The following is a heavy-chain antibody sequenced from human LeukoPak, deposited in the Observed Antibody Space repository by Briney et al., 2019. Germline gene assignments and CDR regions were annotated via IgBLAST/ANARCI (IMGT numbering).Heavy chain of an antibody. V-gene: IGHV3-30-3*01. CDR1: GFTFSSYA. J-gene: IGHJ4*02. D-gene: IGHD3-3*01. CDR2: ISYDGINT. CDR3: ARGTGFWSGDYYFDN. Sequence: GGSLRLSCAASGFTFSSYAIHWVRQAPGKGLKWVAVISYDGINTYYADSVKGRFTISRDNSKNTLYLQMNSLRAEDTAVYYCARGTGFWSGDYYFDNWGQGTLVTVSS.